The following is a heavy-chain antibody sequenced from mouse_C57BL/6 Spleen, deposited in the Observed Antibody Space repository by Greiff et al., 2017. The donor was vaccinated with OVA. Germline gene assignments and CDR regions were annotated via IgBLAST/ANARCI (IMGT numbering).Heavy chain of an antibody. CDR1: GYSITSGYD. CDR3: ARGNYDAMDY. J-gene: IGHJ4*01. V-gene: IGHV3-1*01. CDR2: ISYSGST. Sequence: VQLQQSGPGMVKPSQSLSLTCTVTGYSITSGYDWHWIRHFPGNKLEWMGYISYSGSTNYNPSLKSRISITHDTSKNHFFLKLNSVTTEDTATYYCARGNYDAMDYWGQGTSVTVSS.